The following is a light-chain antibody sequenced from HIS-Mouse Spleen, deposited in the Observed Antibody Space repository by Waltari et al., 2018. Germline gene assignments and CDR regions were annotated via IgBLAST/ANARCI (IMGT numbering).Light chain of an antibody. V-gene: IGKV3-20*01. Sequence: DIVLTQSPGTLSLSPGERATLACRARQSVSSSYLAWYQQKPGQAPRLLIYGASSRATGIPDRFSGSGSGTDFTLTISRLEPEDFAVYYCQQYGSSPTFGQGTKLEIK. CDR1: QSVSSSY. CDR2: GAS. CDR3: QQYGSSPT. J-gene: IGKJ2*01.